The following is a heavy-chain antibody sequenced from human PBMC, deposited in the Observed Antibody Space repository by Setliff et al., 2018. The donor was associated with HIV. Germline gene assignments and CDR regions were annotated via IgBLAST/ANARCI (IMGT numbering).Heavy chain of an antibody. V-gene: IGHV1-3*01. CDR3: ARDSGDDYSDYYYYGMDV. D-gene: IGHD4-4*01. CDR2: INAGNGDT. Sequence: GASVKVSCKASGYTFTNYAMHWVRQAPGQRLEWMGWINAGNGDTKYSQKFQGRVTFTWDTSASTAYMELSSLRSGDTALYYCARDSGDDYSDYYYYGMDVWGQGTTVTVSS. J-gene: IGHJ6*02. CDR1: GYTFTNYA.